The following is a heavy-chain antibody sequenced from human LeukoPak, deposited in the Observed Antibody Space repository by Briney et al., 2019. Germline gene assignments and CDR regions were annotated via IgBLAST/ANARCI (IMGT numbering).Heavy chain of an antibody. CDR1: GYSISSGYY. CDR2: IYHSGST. Sequence: PETLSLTCAVSGYSISSGYYWGWIRPPPGKGLEWIGSIYHSGSTYYNPSLKSRVTISVDTSKNQFSLKLSSVTAADTAVYYCARADGSWYDYWGQGTLVTVSS. J-gene: IGHJ4*02. V-gene: IGHV4-38-2*01. D-gene: IGHD6-13*01. CDR3: ARADGSWYDY.